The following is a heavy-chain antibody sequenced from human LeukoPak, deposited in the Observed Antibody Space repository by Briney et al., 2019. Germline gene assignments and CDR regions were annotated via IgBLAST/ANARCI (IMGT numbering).Heavy chain of an antibody. CDR1: GGSISSSSYY. J-gene: IGHJ4*02. V-gene: IGHV4-39*01. CDR2: IYYSGST. D-gene: IGHD2-15*01. CDR3: ARHVGGSCSGCFYY. Sequence: SETLSLTCTVSGGSISSSSYYWGWIRHPPGKGLEWIGSIYYSGSTYYNPSLKSRVTISVDTSKNQFSLKLSSVTAADTAVYYCARHVGGSCSGCFYYWGQGTLVTVSS.